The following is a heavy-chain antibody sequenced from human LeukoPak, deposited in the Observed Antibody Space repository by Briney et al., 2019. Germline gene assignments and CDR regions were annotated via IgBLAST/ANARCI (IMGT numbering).Heavy chain of an antibody. Sequence: SETLSLTCTVSGGSISSSSYYWGWIRQPPGKGLEWIGSIYYSGSTYYNPSLKSRVTISVDTSKNQSSLKLSSVTAADTAVYYRARDQFWLAAAGTLDYWGQGTLVTVSS. D-gene: IGHD6-13*01. V-gene: IGHV4-39*07. J-gene: IGHJ4*02. CDR3: ARDQFWLAAAGTLDY. CDR1: GGSISSSSYY. CDR2: IYYSGST.